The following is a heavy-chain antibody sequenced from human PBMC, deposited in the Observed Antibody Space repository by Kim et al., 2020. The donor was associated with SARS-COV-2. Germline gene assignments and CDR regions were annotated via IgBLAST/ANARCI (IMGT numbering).Heavy chain of an antibody. D-gene: IGHD2-8*02. CDR2: INHSGST. Sequence: SETLSLTCAVYGGSFSGYYWSWIRQPPGKGLEWIGEINHSGSTNYNPSLKSRVTISVDTSKNQFSLKLSSVTAADTAVYYCARVKNFCTGGVCYRDLLDYWGQGTLVTVSS. J-gene: IGHJ4*02. CDR3: ARVKNFCTGGVCYRDLLDY. V-gene: IGHV4-34*01. CDR1: GGSFSGYY.